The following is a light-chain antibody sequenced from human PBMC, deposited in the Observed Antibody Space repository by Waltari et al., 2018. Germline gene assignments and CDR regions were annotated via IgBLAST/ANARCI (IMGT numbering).Light chain of an antibody. CDR3: QHRGNWHPSMT. CDR1: QTVSGY. Sequence: DIVLTQSPATLSLSPGERAILSCRASQTVSGYLAWFQQKPGQAPRLLIYDTSKWATGIPARFSGSGSGTDFTLTISNLEPEDFAVYFCQHRGNWHPSMTFGQGTRLE. CDR2: DTS. V-gene: IGKV3-11*01. J-gene: IGKJ5*01.